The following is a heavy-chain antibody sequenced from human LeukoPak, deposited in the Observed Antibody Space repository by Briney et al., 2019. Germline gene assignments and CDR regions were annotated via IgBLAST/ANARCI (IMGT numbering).Heavy chain of an antibody. CDR3: AKSGEVGASSPLDFDY. D-gene: IGHD1-26*01. CDR2: ISWNSGSI. CDR1: GFTFDDYA. J-gene: IGHJ4*02. Sequence: GRSLRLSCAASGFTFDDYAMHWVRQAPGKGLEWVSGISWNSGSIGYADSVKGRFTTSRDNAKNSLYLQMNSLRAEDTALYYCAKSGEVGASSPLDFDYWGQGTLVTVSS. V-gene: IGHV3-9*01.